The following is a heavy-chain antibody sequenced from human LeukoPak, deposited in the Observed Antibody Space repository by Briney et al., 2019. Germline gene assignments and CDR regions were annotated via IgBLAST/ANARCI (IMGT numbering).Heavy chain of an antibody. V-gene: IGHV4-59*01. CDR3: ARASGLAPAYYYFDY. Sequence: SETLSLTCTVSGGTISSYYWSWIRQPPGKGLEWIGYIYFSGDTNCNPSLKSRVTMSVDMSKNRFSLRLSSVTAADTAVYYCARASGLAPAYYYFDYWGQGTLVTVSS. CDR2: IYFSGDT. J-gene: IGHJ4*02. D-gene: IGHD2-21*01. CDR1: GGTISSYY.